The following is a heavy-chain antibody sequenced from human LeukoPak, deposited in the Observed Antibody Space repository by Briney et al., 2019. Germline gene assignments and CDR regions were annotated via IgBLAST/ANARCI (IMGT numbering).Heavy chain of an antibody. D-gene: IGHD5-12*01. CDR3: GRGRPRGYSGYVIDY. V-gene: IGHV3-48*04. J-gene: IGHJ4*02. CDR1: GFTFSSYS. CDR2: ITGSSNTI. Sequence: GESLRLSCAASGFTFSSYSLSWVRQAPGKGLDWISFITGSSNTIYYADSVKGRLTISRDNAKNTLYLQMNSLRAEDTAAFYCGRGRPRGYSGYVIDYWGQGTPITVSS.